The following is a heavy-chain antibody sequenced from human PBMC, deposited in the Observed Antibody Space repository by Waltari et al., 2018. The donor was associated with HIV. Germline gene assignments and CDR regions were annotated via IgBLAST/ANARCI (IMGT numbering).Heavy chain of an antibody. CDR3: ARRGNNYGDAFDI. CDR2: IYPSDSDT. V-gene: IGHV5-51*01. CDR1: GYDFTTYW. J-gene: IGHJ3*02. Sequence: ESLKISCKASGYDFTTYWIGWVRQMPGEGLECMGLIYPSDSDTKYSPSFQGQVTLSADKSINTAYLHWSSLKAPDTAIYYCARRGNNYGDAFDIWGQGTMVNVS. D-gene: IGHD4-17*01.